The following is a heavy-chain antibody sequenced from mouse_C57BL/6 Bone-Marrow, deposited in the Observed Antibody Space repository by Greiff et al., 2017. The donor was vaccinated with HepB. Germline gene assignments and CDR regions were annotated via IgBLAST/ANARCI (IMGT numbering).Heavy chain of an antibody. CDR3: APYYYGSSSAWFAY. Sequence: EVMLVESGGGLVKPGGSLKLSCAASGFTFSDYGMHWVRQAPEKGLEWVAYISSGSSTIYYADTVKGRFTISRDNAKNTLFLQMTSLRSEDTAMYYCAPYYYGSSSAWFAYWGQGTLGTVSA. CDR1: GFTFSDYG. J-gene: IGHJ3*01. V-gene: IGHV5-17*01. D-gene: IGHD1-1*01. CDR2: ISSGSSTI.